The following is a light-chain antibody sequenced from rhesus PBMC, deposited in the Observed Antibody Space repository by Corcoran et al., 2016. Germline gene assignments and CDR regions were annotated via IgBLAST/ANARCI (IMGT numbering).Light chain of an antibody. CDR2: GAS. V-gene: IGKV1-22*01. CDR3: RRYYSTPPT. J-gene: IGKJ1*01. Sequence: DIQMTQSPSSLSVSAGDRVTITCRASQSITNDLAWYQQKPGEAPKLLVYGASIFQSGMPSRLSCSGSGTVCTLTISSLQSEGFATYYCRRYYSTPPTFGQGTKVEIK. CDR1: QSITND.